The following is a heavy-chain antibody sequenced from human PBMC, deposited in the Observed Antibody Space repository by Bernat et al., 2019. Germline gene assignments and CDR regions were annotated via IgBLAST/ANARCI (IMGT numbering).Heavy chain of an antibody. V-gene: IGHV3-21*01. D-gene: IGHD3-10*01. CDR2: ISSSTTFI. CDR1: GFTFSSYS. Sequence: VQLVESGGGVVQPGRSLRLSCAASGFTFSSYSMNWVRQAPGKGLEWVSSISSSTTFIYYADSVRGRFTISRDNAKNSLYLQMNSLRAEDTAVYYCARRREGAREYFFDYWGQGTLVTVSS. CDR3: ARRREGAREYFFDY. J-gene: IGHJ4*02.